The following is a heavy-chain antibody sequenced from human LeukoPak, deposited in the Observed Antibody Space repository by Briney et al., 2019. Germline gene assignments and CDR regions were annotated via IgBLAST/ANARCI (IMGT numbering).Heavy chain of an antibody. CDR2: IYHSGST. CDR3: ARESGTTGEVRFDP. V-gene: IGHV4-38-2*02. J-gene: IGHJ5*02. CDR1: GYSISSGYY. D-gene: IGHD4-17*01. Sequence: SETLSLTCTVSGYSISSGYYWGWIRQPPGKGLEWIGNIYHSGSTYYNPSLKSRVTISVDTSKNQFSLKLTSVTAADTAVYYCARESGTTGEVRFDPWGQGTLVTVSS.